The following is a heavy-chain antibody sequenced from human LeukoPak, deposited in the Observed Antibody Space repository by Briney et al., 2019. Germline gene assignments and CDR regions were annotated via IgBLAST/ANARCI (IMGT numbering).Heavy chain of an antibody. D-gene: IGHD1-1*01. V-gene: IGHV3-49*03. CDR2: IRSKAYGETA. Sequence: GGSLRLSCAASGFTFSSYAMSWIRQAPGKGLEWVGFIRSKAYGETADYAASVKGRFTISRDDSKAIAYLQMNSLKTEDTAVYHCTRDRGAYNLYDYWGQGTLVTISS. CDR1: GFTFSSYA. CDR3: TRDRGAYNLYDY. J-gene: IGHJ4*02.